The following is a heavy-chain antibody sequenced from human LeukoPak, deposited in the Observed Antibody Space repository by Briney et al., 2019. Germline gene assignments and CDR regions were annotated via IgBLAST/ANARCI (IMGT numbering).Heavy chain of an antibody. CDR1: GGSFSSYY. D-gene: IGHD2-15*01. Sequence: PSETLSLTCAVYGGSFSSYYWSWIRQPPGKGLEWIGYIYYSGSTNYNPSLKSRVTISVDTSKNQFSLKLSSVTAADTAVYYCARGYCSGGSCYGPWGQGTLVTVSS. J-gene: IGHJ5*02. V-gene: IGHV4-59*01. CDR3: ARGYCSGGSCYGP. CDR2: IYYSGST.